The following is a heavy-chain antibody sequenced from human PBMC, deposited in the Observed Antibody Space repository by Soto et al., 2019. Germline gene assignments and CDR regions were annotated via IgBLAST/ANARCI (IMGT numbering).Heavy chain of an antibody. CDR3: ARRYGSCFDY. CDR1: GGSISSYY. CDR2: IYYSGST. V-gene: IGHV4-59*08. D-gene: IGHD5-18*01. Sequence: QVQLQESGPGLVKPSETLSLTCTVSGGSISSYYWSWIRQPPGKGLEWIGYIYYSGSTNYNPSLKRRVTRSVATSTTQFSLKLSSVTAADTAVYYCARRYGSCFDYWGQGTLVTVSS. J-gene: IGHJ4*02.